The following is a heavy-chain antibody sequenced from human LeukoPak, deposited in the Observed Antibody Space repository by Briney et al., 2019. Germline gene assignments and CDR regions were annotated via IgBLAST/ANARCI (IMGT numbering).Heavy chain of an antibody. V-gene: IGHV3-23*01. CDR1: GFTFTTYA. CDR3: GRPTKIWLIQGDGVDV. J-gene: IGHJ6*02. D-gene: IGHD6-19*01. CDR2: IGAGGAAT. Sequence: PGASLRLSCAASGFTFTTYAMTWVRQAPGKGLEWVSSIGAGGAATFYSDSVKGRFTISRDNSMNTLYLQMNSLRADDTAVYYCGRPTKIWLIQGDGVDVWGQGTTVTVSS.